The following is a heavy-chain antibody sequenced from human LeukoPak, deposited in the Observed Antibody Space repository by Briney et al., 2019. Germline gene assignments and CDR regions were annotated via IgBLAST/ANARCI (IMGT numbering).Heavy chain of an antibody. CDR2: ISGGSDTI. Sequence: GGSLRLSCAASGFTISPYPMNWVRQAPGKGLEWVSYISGGSDTIHYADSVKGRFTISRDNAKNSLYLQMNSLRAEDTAVYYCARDLGRDRYFDSWGQGTLVTVSS. J-gene: IGHJ4*02. V-gene: IGHV3-48*04. CDR1: GFTISPYP. CDR3: ARDLGRDRYFDS. D-gene: IGHD5-24*01.